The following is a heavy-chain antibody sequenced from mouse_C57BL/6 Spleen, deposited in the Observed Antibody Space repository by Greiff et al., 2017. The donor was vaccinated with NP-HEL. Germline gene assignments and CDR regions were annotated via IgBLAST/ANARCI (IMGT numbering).Heavy chain of an antibody. CDR1: GYTLTDYN. D-gene: IGHD2-1*01. CDR2: INPNNGGT. J-gene: IGHJ3*01. Sequence: DVKLVESGPELVKPGASVKMSCKASGYTLTDYNMHWVKQSHGKSLEWIGYINPNNGGTSYNQKFKGKATLTVNKSSSTAYMELRSLTSEDSAVYYCARGDYYGPFAYWGQGTLVTVSA. V-gene: IGHV1-22*01. CDR3: ARGDYYGPFAY.